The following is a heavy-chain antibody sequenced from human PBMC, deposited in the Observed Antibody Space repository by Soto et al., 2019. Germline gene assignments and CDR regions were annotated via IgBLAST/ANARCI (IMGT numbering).Heavy chain of an antibody. CDR3: AREIVVARGASYFDY. CDR2: IKQDGGEK. Sequence: EVQLVESGGNLVQPGGSLRFSCVASGFTFSSYWMTWVRQAPGKGLEWVGNIKQDGGEKNYVDSVKGRFTISRDNAKTSVYLQMNSLRAEDTAVYYCAREIVVARGASYFDYWGPGTLVTVSS. D-gene: IGHD2-2*01. J-gene: IGHJ4*02. CDR1: GFTFSSYW. V-gene: IGHV3-7*04.